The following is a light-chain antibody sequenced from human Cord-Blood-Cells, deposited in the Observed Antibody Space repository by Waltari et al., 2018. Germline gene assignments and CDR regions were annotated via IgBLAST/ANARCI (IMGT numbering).Light chain of an antibody. CDR1: SRDVGGYHY. J-gene: IGLJ2*01. Sequence: QSALTQPASVSGPPGPSTTIPCTRTSRDVGGYHYVSWYQQHPGKAPKLMIYDVSNRPSEVSNRFAGSKSGNAASRTSSGLHAEDEADYYCSSYTSSSVVFGGGTKLTVL. CDR3: SSYTSSSVV. V-gene: IGLV2-14*01. CDR2: DVS.